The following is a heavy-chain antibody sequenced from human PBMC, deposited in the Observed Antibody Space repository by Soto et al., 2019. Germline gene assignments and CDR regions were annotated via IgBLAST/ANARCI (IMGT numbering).Heavy chain of an antibody. D-gene: IGHD1-7*01. CDR1: GGSTSSGDYY. CDR3: ARDGRAGTRSWFDP. CDR2: IYYSGST. Sequence: SETLSLTCTVSGGSTSSGDYYWSWIRQPPGKGLEWIGYIYYSGSTYYNPSLKSRVTISVDTSKNQFSLKLSSVTAADTAVYYCARDGRAGTRSWFDPWGQGTLVTVSS. V-gene: IGHV4-30-4*01. J-gene: IGHJ5*02.